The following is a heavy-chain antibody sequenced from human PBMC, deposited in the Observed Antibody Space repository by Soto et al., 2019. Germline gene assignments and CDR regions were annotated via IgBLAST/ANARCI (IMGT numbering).Heavy chain of an antibody. D-gene: IGHD2-8*01. V-gene: IGHV1-69*12. CDR2: IIPIFGTA. CDR1: GGTFSSYA. J-gene: IGHJ6*02. Sequence: QVQLVQSGAEVKKPGSSVKVSCKASGGTFSSYAISWVRQAPGQGLEWMGGIIPIFGTANYAQKFQGRVTXXEXEXXSTADMELSSLRSEDTAVYYCARADRMDYYYGMDVWGQGPTVTVSS. CDR3: ARADRMDYYYGMDV.